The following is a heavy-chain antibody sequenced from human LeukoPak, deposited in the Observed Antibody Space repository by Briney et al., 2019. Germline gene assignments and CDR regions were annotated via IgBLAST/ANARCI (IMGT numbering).Heavy chain of an antibody. CDR2: IYSGGST. CDR1: GFTVSSNY. CDR3: ARDPTAVDTGY. D-gene: IGHD5-18*01. Sequence: GGSLRLSCAASGFTVSSNYMSWVRQAPGKGLEWVSVIYSGGSTYYAYSVKGRFTISRDNSKNTLYLQMNSLRAEDTAVYYCARDPTAVDTGYWGQGTLVTVSS. J-gene: IGHJ4*02. V-gene: IGHV3-53*01.